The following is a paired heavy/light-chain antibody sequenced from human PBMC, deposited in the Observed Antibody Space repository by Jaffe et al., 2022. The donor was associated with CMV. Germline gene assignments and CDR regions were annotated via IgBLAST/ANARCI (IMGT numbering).Heavy chain of an antibody. CDR1: GYTFTSYY. V-gene: IGHV1-46*01. CDR3: ARGWGSLFVVVPAARVWFDP. D-gene: IGHD2-2*01. CDR2: INPSGGST. J-gene: IGHJ5*02. Sequence: QVQLVQSGAEVKKPGASVKVSCKASGYTFTSYYMHWVRQAPGQGLEWMGIINPSGGSTSYAQKFQGRVTMTRDTSTSTVYMELSSLRSEDTAVYYCARGWGSLFVVVPAARVWFDPWGQGTLVTVSS.
Light chain of an antibody. Sequence: QSALTQPASVSGSPGQSITISCTGTSSDVGGYNYVSWYQQHPGKAPKLMIYDVSNRPSGVSNRFSGSKSGNTASLTISGLQAEDEADYYCSSYTSSSTLYVVFGGGTKLTVL. V-gene: IGLV2-14*03. CDR1: SSDVGGYNY. CDR2: DVS. J-gene: IGLJ2*01. CDR3: SSYTSSSTLYVV.